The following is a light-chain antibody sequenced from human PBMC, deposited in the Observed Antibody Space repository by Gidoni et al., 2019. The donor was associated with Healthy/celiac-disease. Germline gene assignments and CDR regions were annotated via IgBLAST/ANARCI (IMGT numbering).Light chain of an antibody. Sequence: DIVMTQSPDTLAVSLGEMATINCQSSQSVLHTSNNQNHLAWYQQKPGQPPKVLICWASTRAPVVPDRFSGSGSGTYFTLTISSLQAEDVAVYCCQQYYSSPLTFGGGTKVEIK. V-gene: IGKV4-1*01. J-gene: IGKJ4*01. CDR2: WAS. CDR3: QQYYSSPLT. CDR1: QSVLHTSNNQNH.